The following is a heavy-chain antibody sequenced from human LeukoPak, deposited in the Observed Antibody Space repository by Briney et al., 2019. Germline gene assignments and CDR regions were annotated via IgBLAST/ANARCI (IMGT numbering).Heavy chain of an antibody. CDR1: GGSISSNNW. Sequence: PSETLSLTCAVSGGSISSNNWWSWVRQPPGKGLEWIGEIHHSGRTNYNPSLKSRVTISVDKSKNQFSLRLSSVTAADTAVYYCARIRGFGADYYYYYMDVWGKGTTVTVSS. CDR3: ARIRGFGADYYYYYMDV. CDR2: IHHSGRT. D-gene: IGHD3-10*01. V-gene: IGHV4-4*02. J-gene: IGHJ6*03.